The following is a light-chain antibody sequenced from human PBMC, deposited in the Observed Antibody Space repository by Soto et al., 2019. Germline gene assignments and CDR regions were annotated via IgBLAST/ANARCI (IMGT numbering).Light chain of an antibody. CDR1: QSVSSSL. V-gene: IGKV3-20*01. CDR3: QQYGNSPLT. CDR2: GAS. J-gene: IGKJ4*01. Sequence: EIVLTQSPGTLSLSPGERATLSCRASQSVSSSLVAWYQQKPGQAPRLLIYGASTRATGSPDRFSGSGSGTDFTPTLSRLEPEDFAVYYCQQYGNSPLTFGGGTKVEIK.